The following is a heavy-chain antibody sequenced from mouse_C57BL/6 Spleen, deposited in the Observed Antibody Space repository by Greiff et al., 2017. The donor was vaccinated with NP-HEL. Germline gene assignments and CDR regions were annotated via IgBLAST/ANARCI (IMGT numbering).Heavy chain of an antibody. J-gene: IGHJ2*01. CDR3: ATIYYGYDEEVY. D-gene: IGHD2-2*01. CDR1: GYAFSSYW. Sequence: VQLQQSGAELVKPGASVKISCKASGYAFSSYWMNWVKQRPGKGLEWIGQIYPGDGDTNYNGKFKGKATLTADKSSSTAYMQLSSLTSEDSAVYFCATIYYGYDEEVYWGQGTTLTVSS. CDR2: IYPGDGDT. V-gene: IGHV1-80*01.